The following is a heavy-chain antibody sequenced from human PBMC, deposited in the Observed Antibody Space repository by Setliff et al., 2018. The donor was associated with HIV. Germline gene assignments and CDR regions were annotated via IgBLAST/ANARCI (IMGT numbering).Heavy chain of an antibody. CDR3: TKGGAHDRQKFIDY. Sequence: QPGGSLRLSCATSGFTFDISDMSWVRQAPGKGLEWVSSISSGGIIKKYSGSVKGRFTISRDNSNDTVYLQMSSLRAEDTAVYYCTKGGAHDRQKFIDYWGQGTPVTVSS. V-gene: IGHV3-23*01. J-gene: IGHJ4*02. CDR2: ISSGGIIK. D-gene: IGHD3-16*01. CDR1: GFTFDISD.